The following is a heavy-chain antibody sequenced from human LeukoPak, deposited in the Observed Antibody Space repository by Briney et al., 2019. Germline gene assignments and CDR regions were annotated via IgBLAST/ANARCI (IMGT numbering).Heavy chain of an antibody. V-gene: IGHV4-34*01. CDR2: INHSGNT. J-gene: IGHJ3*02. Sequence: SETLSLTCAVYGGSFSGYYWSWIRQPPGKGLEWIGEINHSGNTNSNPSLKSRVTMPVDTSKNQFSLKLSSLTAADTAMYYCARLRVMGLIGSGYIRPRAFDIWGQGTMVTVSS. CDR1: GGSFSGYY. D-gene: IGHD3-22*01. CDR3: ARLRVMGLIGSGYIRPRAFDI.